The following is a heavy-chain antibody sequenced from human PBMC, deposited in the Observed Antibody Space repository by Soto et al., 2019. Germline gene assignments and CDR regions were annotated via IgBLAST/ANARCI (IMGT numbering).Heavy chain of an antibody. V-gene: IGHV4-39*01. J-gene: IGHJ5*02. CDR3: ARQSPDYLGSVGWFDP. CDR2: IYYSGTT. Sequence: SETLSLTCTVSGGSISSSSYYWVWIRQPPGKGLEWIGSIYYSGTTYYNPSLKSRVTISVDTSKNQFSLKLRSVTAADTAVYYCARQSPDYLGSVGWFDPCGQGTLVTVSS. D-gene: IGHD1-26*01. CDR1: GGSISSSSYY.